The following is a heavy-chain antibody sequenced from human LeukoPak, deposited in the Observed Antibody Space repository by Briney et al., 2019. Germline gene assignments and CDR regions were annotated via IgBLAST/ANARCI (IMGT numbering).Heavy chain of an antibody. CDR3: AGDGPIAVAATYYGMDV. D-gene: IGHD6-19*01. Sequence: SVKVSCKASGGTFSSYAISWVRQAPGQGLEWMGGIIPIFGTANYAQKFQGRVTITADESTSTAYMELSSLRSEDTAVYYCAGDGPIAVAATYYGMDVWGQGTAVTVSS. CDR2: IIPIFGTA. V-gene: IGHV1-69*13. J-gene: IGHJ6*02. CDR1: GGTFSSYA.